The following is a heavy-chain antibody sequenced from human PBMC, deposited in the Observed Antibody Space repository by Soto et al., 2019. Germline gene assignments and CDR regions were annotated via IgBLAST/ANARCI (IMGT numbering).Heavy chain of an antibody. Sequence: QVQLVQSGAEVKKPGSSVKVSCKASGGTFSSYAISWVRQAPGQGLEWMGGIIPIFGTANYAQKFQRRVTINADESTSTAYMELSSLRSEERAVYYCARDHYAAVAGTGVRDYCGQGNLVTVAS. D-gene: IGHD6-19*01. J-gene: IGHJ4*02. CDR1: GGTFSSYA. CDR3: ARDHYAAVAGTGVRDY. CDR2: IIPIFGTA. V-gene: IGHV1-69*01.